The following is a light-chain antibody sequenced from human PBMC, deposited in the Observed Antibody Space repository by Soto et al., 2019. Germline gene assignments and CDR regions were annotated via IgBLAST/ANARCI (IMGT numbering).Light chain of an antibody. J-gene: IGLJ1*01. CDR3: SSYAGSNGV. V-gene: IGLV2-8*01. CDR1: SSDVGGYNY. Sequence: QSVLAQPASVSGSPGQSITISCTGTSSDVGGYNYVSWYQQHPGKAPKLMINEVSKRPSGVPDRFSGSKSGNTASLTVSGLQAEDEADYYCSSYAGSNGVFGTGTKVTVL. CDR2: EVS.